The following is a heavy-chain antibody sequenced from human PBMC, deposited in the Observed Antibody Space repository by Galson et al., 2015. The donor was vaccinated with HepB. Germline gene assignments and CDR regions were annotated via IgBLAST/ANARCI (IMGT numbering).Heavy chain of an antibody. J-gene: IGHJ5*02. Sequence: SVKVSCKASGSTFIGHHMHWVRQAPGQGLEWMGWINPNSGDTKYAQKFEGRVTMTRDTSISTAHMELSRLRSDDTAVYYCARGAAVATNWFDPWGQETLVTVSS. CDR3: ARGAAVATNWFDP. CDR2: INPNSGDT. V-gene: IGHV1-2*02. CDR1: GSTFIGHH. D-gene: IGHD6-13*01.